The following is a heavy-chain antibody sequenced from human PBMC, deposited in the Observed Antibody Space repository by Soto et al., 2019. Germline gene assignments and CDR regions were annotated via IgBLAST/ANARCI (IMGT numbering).Heavy chain of an antibody. Sequence: SVKVSCKASGGTFSSYAISWVRQAPGQGLEWMGGIIPIFGTANYAQKFQGRVTITADESTSTAYMELSSLRSEDTAVYYCARDRVGTRPGSYYAPLDYWGQGTLVTASS. V-gene: IGHV1-69*13. CDR3: ARDRVGTRPGSYYAPLDY. J-gene: IGHJ4*02. CDR2: IIPIFGTA. D-gene: IGHD1-26*01. CDR1: GGTFSSYA.